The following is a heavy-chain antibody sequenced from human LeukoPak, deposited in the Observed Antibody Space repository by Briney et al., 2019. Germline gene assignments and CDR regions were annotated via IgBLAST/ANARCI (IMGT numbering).Heavy chain of an antibody. V-gene: IGHV1-69*02. CDR3: ARSPLGVVTAPQPYYFDY. CDR2: IIPILGIA. J-gene: IGHJ4*02. Sequence: SVKVSCKASGGTFSSYTISWVRQAPGQGLEWMGRIIPILGIANYAQKFQGGVTITADKSTSTAYMELSSLRSEDTAVYYCARSPLGVVTAPQPYYFDYWGQGTLVTVSS. CDR1: GGTFSSYT. D-gene: IGHD2-21*02.